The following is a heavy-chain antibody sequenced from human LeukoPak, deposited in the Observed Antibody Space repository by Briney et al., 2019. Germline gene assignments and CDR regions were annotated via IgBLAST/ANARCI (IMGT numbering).Heavy chain of an antibody. CDR3: ARVPVVPAAIGGYFDY. CDR2: IIPIFGTA. D-gene: IGHD2-2*01. J-gene: IGHJ4*02. CDR1: GYTFTSYG. Sequence: SVKVSCKASGYTFTSYGISWVRQAPGQGLEWMGGIIPIFGTANYAQKFQGRVTITADESTSTAYMELSSLRSEDTAVYYCARVPVVPAAIGGYFDYWGQGTLVTVSS. V-gene: IGHV1-69*13.